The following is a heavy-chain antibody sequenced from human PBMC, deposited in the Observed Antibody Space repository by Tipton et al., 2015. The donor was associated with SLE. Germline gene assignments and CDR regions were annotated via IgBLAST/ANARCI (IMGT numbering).Heavy chain of an antibody. D-gene: IGHD5-12*01. CDR1: GGAISTFY. J-gene: IGHJ4*02. CDR3: ARGYSDYDWHY. Sequence: TLSLTCTVSGGAISTFYWSWIRQPAGRGLEWIGRTYASGTTNYNPSLKSRVTMSVDTSKNQFSLKLSSVTAADSAVYYCARGYSDYDWHYWGQGTLVTVSS. CDR2: TYASGTT. V-gene: IGHV4-4*07.